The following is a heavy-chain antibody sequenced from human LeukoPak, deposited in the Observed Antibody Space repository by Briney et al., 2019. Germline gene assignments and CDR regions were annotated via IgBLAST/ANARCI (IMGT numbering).Heavy chain of an antibody. D-gene: IGHD2-2*02. CDR1: GFTFNDYG. CDR3: AKDWGYQLLYEDQAFDI. J-gene: IGHJ3*02. CDR2: IRYDGSNK. Sequence: PGGSLRLSCAASGFTFNDYGMHWVRQAPGKGLEWVVFIRYDGSNKYYADSVKGRFTISRDNSKNTLYLQMNSLRIEDTAVYHCAKDWGYQLLYEDQAFDIWGQGTMVTVSS. V-gene: IGHV3-30*02.